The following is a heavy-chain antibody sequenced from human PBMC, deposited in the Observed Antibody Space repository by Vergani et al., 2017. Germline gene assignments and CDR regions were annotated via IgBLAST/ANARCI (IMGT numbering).Heavy chain of an antibody. CDR2: IYYSETT. J-gene: IGHJ6*03. CDR1: GGSISSGGYY. V-gene: IGHV4-31*03. CDR3: ARQKDYYMDV. Sequence: QLQLQESGSGLVKPSQTLSLTCTVSGGSISSGGYYWSWVRQRPGMGLDWIGYIYYSETTYYNPSLESRLTISLDTSENHLSLKLTSVTAADTAVYYCARQKDYYMDVWGKGATVTVS.